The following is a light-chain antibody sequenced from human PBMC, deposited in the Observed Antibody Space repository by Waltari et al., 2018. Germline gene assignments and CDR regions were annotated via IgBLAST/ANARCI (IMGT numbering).Light chain of an antibody. V-gene: IGKV3-20*01. Sequence: EIVLTQSPGTLSLSPGERATLSCRASQSVRGSLAWYQQNAGQAPRLLIYGSSSRATGIPDRFSSRGSGTDFSLTISRLEPEDFAVYYCQHYVRLPATFGQGTKVEI. CDR2: GSS. CDR1: QSVRGS. J-gene: IGKJ1*01. CDR3: QHYVRLPAT.